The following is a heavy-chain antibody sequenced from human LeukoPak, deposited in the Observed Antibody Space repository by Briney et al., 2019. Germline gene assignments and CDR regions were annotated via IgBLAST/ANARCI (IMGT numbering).Heavy chain of an antibody. CDR2: ISSSSSTI. CDR1: GFTFSSYS. CDR3: ARDPPRSWAVTTFDY. D-gene: IGHD4-17*01. Sequence: GGSLRLSCAASGFTFSSYSMNWVREAPGKGLEWVSYISSSSSTIYYADSVKGRFTISRDNAKNSLYLQMNSLRAEDTAVYYCARDPPRSWAVTTFDYWGQGTLVTVSS. J-gene: IGHJ4*02. V-gene: IGHV3-48*04.